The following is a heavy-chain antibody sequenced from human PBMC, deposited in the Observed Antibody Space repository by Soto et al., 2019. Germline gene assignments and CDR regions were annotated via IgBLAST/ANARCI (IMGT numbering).Heavy chain of an antibody. CDR1: GGTFSSYT. Sequence: QVQLVQSGAEVKKPGSSVKVSCKASGGTFSSYTISWVRQAPGQGLEWMGRIIPILGIANYAQKFQGRVTITADKSTSTAYMELSSLRSEDTDVYYCAREGYYGSGSYSLDYWGQGTLVTVSS. J-gene: IGHJ4*02. CDR2: IIPILGIA. CDR3: AREGYYGSGSYSLDY. D-gene: IGHD3-10*01. V-gene: IGHV1-69*08.